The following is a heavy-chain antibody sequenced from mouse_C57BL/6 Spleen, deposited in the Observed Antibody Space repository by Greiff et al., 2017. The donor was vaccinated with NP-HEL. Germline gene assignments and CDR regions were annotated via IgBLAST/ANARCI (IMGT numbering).Heavy chain of an antibody. D-gene: IGHD4-1*01. V-gene: IGHV1-54*01. Sequence: VKVVESGAELVRPGTSVKVSCKASGYAFTNYLIEWVKQRPGQGLEWIGVINPGSGGTNYNEKFKGKATLTADKSSSTAYMQLSSLTSEDSAVYFCAREGVNWDRTWFAYWGQGTLVTVSA. J-gene: IGHJ3*01. CDR3: AREGVNWDRTWFAY. CDR2: INPGSGGT. CDR1: GYAFTNYL.